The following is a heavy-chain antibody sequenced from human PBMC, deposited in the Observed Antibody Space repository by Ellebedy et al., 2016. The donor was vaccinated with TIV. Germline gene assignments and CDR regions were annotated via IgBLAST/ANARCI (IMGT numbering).Heavy chain of an antibody. D-gene: IGHD2-15*01. CDR1: GYSFTSYW. J-gene: IGHJ6*02. V-gene: IGHV5-51*01. Sequence: GESLKISCKGSGYSFTSYWIGWVRQMPGKGLEWMGIIYPGDSDTRYSPSFQGQVTISADQSISTAYLQWSSLKASDTAMYYCARGGYCSGGSCPYYYYGMDVWGQGTTVTVSS. CDR2: IYPGDSDT. CDR3: ARGGYCSGGSCPYYYYGMDV.